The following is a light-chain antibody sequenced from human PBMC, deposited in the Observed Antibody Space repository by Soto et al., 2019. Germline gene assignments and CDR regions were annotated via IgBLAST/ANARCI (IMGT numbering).Light chain of an antibody. CDR2: EVS. V-gene: IGLV2-8*01. CDR1: SSDVGGYKY. CDR3: SSYAGSNNFVV. J-gene: IGLJ3*02. Sequence: QSVLTQPPSASGSPGQSGTISCTGTSSDVGGYKYVSWYQQHPGKAPKLMIYEVSKRPSGVPDRFSGTKSGNTASLTVSGLQAEDEADYYCSSYAGSNNFVVFGGGTKLTVL.